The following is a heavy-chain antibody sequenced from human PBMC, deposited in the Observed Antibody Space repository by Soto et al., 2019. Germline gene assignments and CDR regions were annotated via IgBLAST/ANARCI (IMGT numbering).Heavy chain of an antibody. CDR2: ISAYNGNT. CDR3: ARDYYGSGTQNYYYYGMDV. Sequence: GASVKVSCKASGYTFTSYGISWVRQAPGQGLEWMGWISAYNGNTNYAQKLQGRVTMTTDTSTSTAYMELRSLRSDDTAVYYCARDYYGSGTQNYYYYGMDVWGQGTTVTVSS. D-gene: IGHD3-10*01. J-gene: IGHJ6*02. CDR1: GYTFTSYG. V-gene: IGHV1-18*01.